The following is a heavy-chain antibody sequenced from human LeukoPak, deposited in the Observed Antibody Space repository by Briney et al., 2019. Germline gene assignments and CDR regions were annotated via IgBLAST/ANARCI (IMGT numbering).Heavy chain of an antibody. J-gene: IGHJ4*02. D-gene: IGHD1-26*01. V-gene: IGHV4-31*03. Sequence: SETLSLTCTVSGGSISSGGYYWSWIRQHQGKGLEWIGYIYYSGSTYYNPSLKSRVTISVDTSKNQFSLKLSSVTAADTAVYYCARAGLELKHFDYWGQGTLVTVSS. CDR3: ARAGLELKHFDY. CDR2: IYYSGST. CDR1: GGSISSGGYY.